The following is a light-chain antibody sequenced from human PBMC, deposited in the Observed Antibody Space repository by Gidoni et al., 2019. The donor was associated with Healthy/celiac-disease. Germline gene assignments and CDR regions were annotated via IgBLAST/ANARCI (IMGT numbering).Light chain of an antibody. CDR3: QQRSDWPLT. V-gene: IGKV3-11*01. CDR2: DAS. Sequence: EIALTQSPATLSLSPGERATRSCRASQSVSSYLAWYQQKPGHAPRLLISDASNRATGIPARFSGSGSGTDFTLTISSLEPEDFAVYYCQQRSDWPLTFGGGTKVEIK. CDR1: QSVSSY. J-gene: IGKJ4*01.